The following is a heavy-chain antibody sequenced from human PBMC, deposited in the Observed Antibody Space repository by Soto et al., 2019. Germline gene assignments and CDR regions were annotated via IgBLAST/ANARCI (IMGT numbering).Heavy chain of an antibody. V-gene: IGHV1-8*01. CDR1: GYTFTSYD. J-gene: IGHJ6*02. CDR2: MNPNSGNT. Sequence: ASVKVSCKASGYTFTSYDINWVRQATGQGLEWMGWMNPNSGNTGYAQKFQGRVTMTRNTSISTAYMELSSLRSEDTAVYYCARGPYYDFWSGYYDYYYYGVDVWGQGTTVTVSS. D-gene: IGHD3-3*01. CDR3: ARGPYYDFWSGYYDYYYYGVDV.